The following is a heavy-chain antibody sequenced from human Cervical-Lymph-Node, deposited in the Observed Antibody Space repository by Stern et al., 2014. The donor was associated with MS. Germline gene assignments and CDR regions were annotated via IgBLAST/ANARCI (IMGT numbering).Heavy chain of an antibody. Sequence: VQLVESGAEVKKPGESLKISCKGSGYSFTSHWIGWVRQMPGKGLEWMGMIYPGDSDTRYSPSFQGQGTIPTDQANSPTDPQWSSLKASDTAIYYCARHQTDYKGRDYYYYGMDVWGQGTTVTVSS. CDR2: IYPGDSDT. CDR1: GYSFTSHW. V-gene: IGHV5-51*01. CDR3: ARHQTDYKGRDYYYYGMDV. D-gene: IGHD4-11*01. J-gene: IGHJ6*02.